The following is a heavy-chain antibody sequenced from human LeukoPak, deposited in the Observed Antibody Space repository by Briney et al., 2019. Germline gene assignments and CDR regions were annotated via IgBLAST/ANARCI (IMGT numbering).Heavy chain of an antibody. V-gene: IGHV3-30-3*01. Sequence: PGGSLRLSCAASGFAFSSYAMHWVRQAPGKGLEWVAVISYDGSNKYYADSVKGRLTISRDNSKNTLYLQMNSLRAEDTAVYYCARDSCSSTSCYSYYFDYWGQGTLVTISS. J-gene: IGHJ4*02. D-gene: IGHD2-2*01. CDR1: GFAFSSYA. CDR2: ISYDGSNK. CDR3: ARDSCSSTSCYSYYFDY.